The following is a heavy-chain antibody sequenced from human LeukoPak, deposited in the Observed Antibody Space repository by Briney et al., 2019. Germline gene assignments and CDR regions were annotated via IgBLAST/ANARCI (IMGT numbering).Heavy chain of an antibody. CDR1: GGSISSSSYY. V-gene: IGHV4-39*02. Sequence: SETLSLTCTVSGGSISSSSYYWGWIRQPPGKGLEWIGSIYYSGSTYYNPSLKSRVTISVDTSKNQFSLKLSSVTAADTAVYYCARDVVAARGSFDYWGQGTLVTVSS. J-gene: IGHJ4*02. CDR2: IYYSGST. CDR3: ARDVVAARGSFDY. D-gene: IGHD2-2*01.